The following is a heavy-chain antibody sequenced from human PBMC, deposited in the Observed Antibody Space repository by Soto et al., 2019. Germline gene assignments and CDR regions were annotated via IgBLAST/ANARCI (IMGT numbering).Heavy chain of an antibody. CDR2: ISYDGSNK. CDR1: GFTFSSYA. CDR3: ARGGSRGWYHWFDP. Sequence: QVQLVESGGGVVQPGRSPRLSCAASGFTFSSYAMHWVRQAPGKGLEWVAVISYDGSNKYYADYVKGRFTISRDNSKNTLYLQMNSLRAEDTAVYYCARGGSRGWYHWFDPWGQGTLVTVSS. D-gene: IGHD6-19*01. J-gene: IGHJ5*02. V-gene: IGHV3-30-3*01.